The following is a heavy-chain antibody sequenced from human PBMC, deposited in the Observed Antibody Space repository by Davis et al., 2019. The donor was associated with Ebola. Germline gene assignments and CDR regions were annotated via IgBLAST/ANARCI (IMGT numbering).Heavy chain of an antibody. D-gene: IGHD3-3*01. CDR3: ARVITIFGVVIMDYFDY. Sequence: GESLKISCAASGFTFSSYSMNWVRQAPGKGLEWVSSISSSSSYIYYADSVKGRFTISRDNAKNSLYLQMNSLRAEDTAVYYCARVITIFGVVIMDYFDYWGQGTLVTVSS. CDR1: GFTFSSYS. V-gene: IGHV3-21*01. CDR2: ISSSSSYI. J-gene: IGHJ4*02.